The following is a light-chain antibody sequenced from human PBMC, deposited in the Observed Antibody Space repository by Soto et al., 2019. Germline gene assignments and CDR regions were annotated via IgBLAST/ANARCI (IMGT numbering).Light chain of an antibody. Sequence: SVLTKPPSVSGAPGQRVTISCTGSSSNIGAGYDVHWYQQLPGTAPKLLIYGNSNRPSGVPDRFSGSKSGTSASLAITGLQAEDEADYYCQSYDSSLSGSVVFGGGTKLTVL. J-gene: IGLJ3*02. V-gene: IGLV1-40*01. CDR2: GNS. CDR1: SSNIGAGYD. CDR3: QSYDSSLSGSVV.